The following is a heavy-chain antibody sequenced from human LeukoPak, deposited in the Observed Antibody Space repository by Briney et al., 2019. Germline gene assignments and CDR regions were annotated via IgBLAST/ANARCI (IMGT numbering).Heavy chain of an antibody. V-gene: IGHV3-23*01. CDR1: GFTFSSSA. CDR2: ISGSGQST. D-gene: IGHD4-17*01. CDR3: ARAPGGFHGDYSPIAY. Sequence: GSLRLSCAASGFTFSSSAMSWVRQVPGKGLEWVSGISGSGQSTYYADSVKGRFTISRDNSQNTLYLQMNSLRADETAIYYCARAPGGFHGDYSPIAYWGQGTLVTVSS. J-gene: IGHJ4*02.